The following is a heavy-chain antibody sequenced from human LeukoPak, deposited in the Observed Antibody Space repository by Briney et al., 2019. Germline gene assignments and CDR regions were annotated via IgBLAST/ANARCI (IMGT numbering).Heavy chain of an antibody. Sequence: GGSLRLSCAASGFTFSSYAMHWVRQAPGKGLEWVAVISYDGSNKYYADSVKGRFTISRDNSKNTLYLQMNSLRAEDTAVYYCARGMGGDGYRKRLDSWGQGTLVTVSS. CDR1: GFTFSSYA. J-gene: IGHJ4*02. CDR2: ISYDGSNK. CDR3: ARGMGGDGYRKRLDS. D-gene: IGHD5-24*01. V-gene: IGHV3-30-3*01.